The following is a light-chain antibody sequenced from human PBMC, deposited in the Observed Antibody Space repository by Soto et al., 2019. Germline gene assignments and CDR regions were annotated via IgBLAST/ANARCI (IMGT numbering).Light chain of an antibody. CDR1: QSVSSD. J-gene: IGKJ4*01. CDR3: QQTNNWPLT. Sequence: IVLTQSPATLSVSPGERATLSCRASQSVSSDVAWFQQRPGQAPRLLIYDASTRATGIPARFSGSGSGTEFTLNISSLQYEDFAIYYCQQTNNWPLTFGGGTKVEVK. CDR2: DAS. V-gene: IGKV3-15*01.